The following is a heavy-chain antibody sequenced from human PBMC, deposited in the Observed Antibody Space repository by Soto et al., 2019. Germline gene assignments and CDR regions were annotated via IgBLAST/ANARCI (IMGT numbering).Heavy chain of an antibody. Sequence: EVQVVESGGGLVQPGGSLRLSCAASGFSFTTFEMNWVRQAPGKGLEWLSYISGGGGTMYYADSVKGRFTISRDNTKNSLFVQMSSLRDEDTGVYFCVGGGLTYFDYWGQGALVTVSS. CDR1: GFSFTTFE. D-gene: IGHD3-16*01. V-gene: IGHV3-48*03. J-gene: IGHJ4*02. CDR3: VGGGLTYFDY. CDR2: ISGGGGTM.